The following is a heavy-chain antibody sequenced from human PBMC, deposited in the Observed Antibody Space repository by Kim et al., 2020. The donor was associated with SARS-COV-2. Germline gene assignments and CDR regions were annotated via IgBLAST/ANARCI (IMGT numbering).Heavy chain of an antibody. CDR3: ARGRIGRMTTVTKVLDY. Sequence: LKSRVTISVDTSKNQFSLKLSSVTAADTAVYYCARGRIGRMTTVTKVLDYWGQGTLVTVSS. V-gene: IGHV4-34*01. J-gene: IGHJ4*02. D-gene: IGHD4-17*01.